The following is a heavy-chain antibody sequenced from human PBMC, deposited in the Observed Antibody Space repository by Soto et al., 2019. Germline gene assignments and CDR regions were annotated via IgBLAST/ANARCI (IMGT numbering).Heavy chain of an antibody. CDR2: IIPIFGTA. V-gene: IGHV1-69*12. J-gene: IGHJ6*02. D-gene: IGHD2-2*01. Sequence: QVQLVQSGAEVKKPGSSVKVSCKASGGTFSSYAISWVRQAPGQGLEWMGGIIPIFGTANYAQKFQGRVTITEEESTSTAYMELSSLRSEDTAVYYCARGKDIVLVPAADPYYYGMDVWGQGTMVTVSS. CDR3: ARGKDIVLVPAADPYYYGMDV. CDR1: GGTFSSYA.